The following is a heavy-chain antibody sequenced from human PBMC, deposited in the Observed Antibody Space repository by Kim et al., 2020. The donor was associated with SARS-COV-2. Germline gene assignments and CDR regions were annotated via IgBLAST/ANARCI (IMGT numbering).Heavy chain of an antibody. V-gene: IGHV3-9*01. J-gene: IGHJ6*02. Sequence: GYADSVKGRFTISRDNAKNSLYLQMNSLRGDDTAVYFCVRDICPGGADVWGQGTTVTVSS. D-gene: IGHD3-10*02. CDR3: VRDICPGGADV.